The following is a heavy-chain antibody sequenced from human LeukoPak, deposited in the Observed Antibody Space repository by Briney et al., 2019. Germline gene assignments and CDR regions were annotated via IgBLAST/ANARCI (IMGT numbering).Heavy chain of an antibody. J-gene: IGHJ4*02. CDR1: GFTFSNAW. CDR3: STVPSAREDY. D-gene: IGHD2-15*01. V-gene: IGHV3-15*01. CDR2: IKSKTDGGAT. Sequence: GGSLRLSCAASGFTFSNAWMSWVRQAPGKGLEWVGRIKSKTDGGATDYAAPVQGRFTISRDDSQNTLYLQMNSLNNEDSAVYYCSTVPSAREDYWGQGTLVIVSS.